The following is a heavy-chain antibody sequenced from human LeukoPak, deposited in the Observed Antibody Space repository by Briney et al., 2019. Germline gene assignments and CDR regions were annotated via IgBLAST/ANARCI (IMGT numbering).Heavy chain of an antibody. Sequence: SETLSLTCVVSGGSISTSNWWSWARQPPGKGLEWIGEIHHSGTTNYNPSLKSRVTISVDKSKNQFSLKLTSVTAADTAVYYCTRGGLTFGGDWGQGTLVTVPS. CDR2: IHHSGTT. CDR1: GGSISTSNW. CDR3: TRGGLTFGGD. D-gene: IGHD3-10*01. J-gene: IGHJ4*02. V-gene: IGHV4-4*02.